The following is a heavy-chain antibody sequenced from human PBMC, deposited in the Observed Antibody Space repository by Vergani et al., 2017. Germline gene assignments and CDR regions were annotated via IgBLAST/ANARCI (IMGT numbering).Heavy chain of an antibody. J-gene: IGHJ3*02. D-gene: IGHD6-13*01. CDR2: LPPFFSTE. CDR3: ARDEIAAAGTAGAYDI. Sequence: QVHLVQSGAEFPPPCSSFPFSFPSSFFPFLSYALTFVLPSPGAWLEWMFFLPPFFSTENYAQKTKGSGTITADESTTTVYMELSSLRSEDTAMYYCARDEIAAAGTAGAYDIWGQGTMVTVSS. V-gene: IGHV1-69*01. CDR1: FFPFLSYA.